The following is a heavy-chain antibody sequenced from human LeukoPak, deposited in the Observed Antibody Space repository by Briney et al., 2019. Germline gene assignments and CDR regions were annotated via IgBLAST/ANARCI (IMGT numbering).Heavy chain of an antibody. CDR1: GGSISSSSYY. CDR3: ARTLSIVVVPAAIPNWFDL. Sequence: SETLSLTCTVSGGSISSSSYYWGWIRQPPGKGLEWIGSIYYSGSTYYNPSLKSRVTISVDTSKNQFSLKLSSVTAADTAVYYCARTLSIVVVPAAIPNWFDLWGQGTLVTVFS. V-gene: IGHV4-39*01. J-gene: IGHJ5*02. CDR2: IYYSGST. D-gene: IGHD2-2*02.